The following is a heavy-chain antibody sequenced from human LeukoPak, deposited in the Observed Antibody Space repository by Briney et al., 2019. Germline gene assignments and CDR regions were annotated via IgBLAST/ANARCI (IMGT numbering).Heavy chain of an antibody. V-gene: IGHV3-74*01. Sequence: GGALRLSCVVSGFTSGFTFSSRWMHGVRQAPGKGLVWVSLVKNDGSTNYADSVKGRFTVSRDNAENTLYLQMNNLRVEDTALYFCHPLGYTSNWGQGTLVTVSS. CDR1: GFTFSSRW. CDR3: HPLGYTSN. CDR2: VKNDGST. D-gene: IGHD6-13*01. J-gene: IGHJ4*02.